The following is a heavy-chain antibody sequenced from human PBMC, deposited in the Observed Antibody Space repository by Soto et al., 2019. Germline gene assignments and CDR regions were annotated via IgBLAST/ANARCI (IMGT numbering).Heavy chain of an antibody. CDR1: GFTFSNNG. CDR2: IWYDGINK. Sequence: VQLVESGGGVVQPGRSLRLSYAASGFTFSNNGMHWVRQAPGKGLEWVAVIWYDGINKYYADSVKGRFIISRDNSKNTVYLQMNSLRAEDTAVYYCARDRVQMVDGLDVWGQGTTVTVSS. D-gene: IGHD2-15*01. V-gene: IGHV3-33*01. J-gene: IGHJ6*02. CDR3: ARDRVQMVDGLDV.